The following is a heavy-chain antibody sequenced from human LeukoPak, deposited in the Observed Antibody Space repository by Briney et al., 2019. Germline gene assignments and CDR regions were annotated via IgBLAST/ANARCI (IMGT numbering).Heavy chain of an antibody. CDR2: ISSSGSTI. J-gene: IGHJ5*02. V-gene: IGHV3-11*01. CDR3: ARALLRYFDQTKFDP. D-gene: IGHD3-9*01. Sequence: GGSLRLSCAASGFTFSDDYMSWIRQAPGKGLEWVSYISSSGSTIYYADSVKGRFTISRDNAKNSLYLQMNSLRAEDTAVYYCARALLRYFDQTKFDPWGQGTLVTVSS. CDR1: GFTFSDDY.